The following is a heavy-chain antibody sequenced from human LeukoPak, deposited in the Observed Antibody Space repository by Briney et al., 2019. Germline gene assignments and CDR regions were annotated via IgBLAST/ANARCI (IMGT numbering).Heavy chain of an antibody. V-gene: IGHV4-39*01. CDR2: VYYSGST. Sequence: SETLSLTCTVSGGSLSISTYYWVWIRQPPGKGLEWIGSVYYSGSTYYTPSLKSRVTISVDTSKNHFSLRLSSVTAAETAVYYCARLGTGYDSSGYSIGWFDPWGQGTLVTVSS. J-gene: IGHJ5*02. CDR1: GGSLSISTYY. CDR3: ARLGTGYDSSGYSIGWFDP. D-gene: IGHD3-22*01.